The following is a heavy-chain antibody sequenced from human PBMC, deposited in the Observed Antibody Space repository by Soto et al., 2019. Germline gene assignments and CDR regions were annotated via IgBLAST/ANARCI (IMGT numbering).Heavy chain of an antibody. CDR3: ARDVDTAMVTGWFDP. J-gene: IGHJ5*02. CDR1: GVTFSSYA. V-gene: IGHV1-69*01. Sequence: QVQLVQSGAEVKKPGSSVKVSCKASGVTFSSYAISWVRQAPGQGLEWMGGIIPIFGTANYAQKFQGRVTITADESTSTAYMELSSLRSEDTAVYYCARDVDTAMVTGWFDPWGQGTLVTVSS. CDR2: IIPIFGTA. D-gene: IGHD5-18*01.